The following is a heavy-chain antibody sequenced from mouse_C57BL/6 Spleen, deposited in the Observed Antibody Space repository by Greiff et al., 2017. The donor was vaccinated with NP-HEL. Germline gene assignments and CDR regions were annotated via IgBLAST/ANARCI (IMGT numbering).Heavy chain of an antibody. CDR1: GFTFSDYG. D-gene: IGHD1-1*01. Sequence: EVKLVESGGGLVKPGGSLKLSCAASGFTFSDYGMHWVRQAPEKGLEWVAYISSGSSTIYYADTVKGRFTISRDNAKNTLFLQMTSLRSEDTAMYYCARRHYGSSYDFDYWGQGTTLTVSS. J-gene: IGHJ2*01. CDR3: ARRHYGSSYDFDY. CDR2: ISSGSSTI. V-gene: IGHV5-17*01.